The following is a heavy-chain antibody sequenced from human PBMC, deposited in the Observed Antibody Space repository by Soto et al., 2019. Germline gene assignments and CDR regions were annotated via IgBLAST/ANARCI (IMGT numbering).Heavy chain of an antibody. D-gene: IGHD1-7*01. V-gene: IGHV1-18*04. CDR1: GYTFTSYG. J-gene: IGHJ4*02. CDR2: ISAYNGNT. CDR3: ARGGPLITGTTVPPFDY. Sequence: ASVKVSCKASGYTFTSYGISWVRQAPGQGLEWMGWISAYNGNTNYAQKLQGRVTMTTDTSTSTAYMELRSLRSDDTAVYYCARGGPLITGTTVPPFDYWGQGXLVTVYS.